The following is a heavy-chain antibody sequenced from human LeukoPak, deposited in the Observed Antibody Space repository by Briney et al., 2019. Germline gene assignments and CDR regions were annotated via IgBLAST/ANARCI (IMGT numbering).Heavy chain of an antibody. D-gene: IGHD6-13*01. CDR2: IYISGST. CDR1: GGSISSYY. J-gene: IGHJ4*02. Sequence: SETLSLTCTVSGGSISSYYWSWIRQPAGKGLEWIGRIYISGSTNYNPSLKSRVTMSVDTSKNQFSLKLSSVTAADTAVYYCARDAVGQQLVQGEFDYWGQGTLVTVSS. V-gene: IGHV4-4*07. CDR3: ARDAVGQQLVQGEFDY.